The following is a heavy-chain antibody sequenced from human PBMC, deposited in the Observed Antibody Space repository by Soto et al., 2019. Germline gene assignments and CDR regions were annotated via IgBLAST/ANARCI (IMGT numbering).Heavy chain of an antibody. CDR1: GGTFSSYA. CDR2: IIPIFGTA. D-gene: IGHD3-16*01. CDR3: ARDLRLRLGEFGY. V-gene: IGHV1-69*06. Sequence: GASVKVSCKASGGTFSSYAISWVRQAPGQGLEWMGGIIPIFGTANYAQKFQGRVTITADKSTSTAYMELSSLRSEDAAVYYCARDLRLRLGEFGYWGQGTLVTVSS. J-gene: IGHJ4*02.